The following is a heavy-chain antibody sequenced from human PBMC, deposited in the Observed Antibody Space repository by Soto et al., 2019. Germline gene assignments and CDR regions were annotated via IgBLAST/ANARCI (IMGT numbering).Heavy chain of an antibody. Sequence: SETLSLTCTVSGGSISSYYWSWIRQPPGRGLEWIGYIYYSGSTNYNPSLKSRVTISVDTSKNQFSLKLSSVTAADTAVYYCARVISSGCLDYWGQGTLVTVSS. CDR3: ARVISSGCLDY. J-gene: IGHJ4*02. CDR2: IYYSGST. V-gene: IGHV4-59*01. D-gene: IGHD6-19*01. CDR1: GGSISSYY.